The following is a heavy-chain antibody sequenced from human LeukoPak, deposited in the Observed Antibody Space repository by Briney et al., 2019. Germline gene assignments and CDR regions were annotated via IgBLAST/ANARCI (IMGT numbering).Heavy chain of an antibody. V-gene: IGHV4-39*01. CDR2: IYYSGST. CDR1: GGSISSSSYY. J-gene: IGHJ2*01. D-gene: IGHD6-13*01. Sequence: SETLSLTCTVSGGSISSSSYYWGWIRQPPGKGLEWIGSIYYSGSTYYNPSLKSRVTMSVDTSRNQLSLNLTSVIAADTAVYYCARHSSSWPYWHFDLWGRGTLVTVSS. CDR3: ARHSSSWPYWHFDL.